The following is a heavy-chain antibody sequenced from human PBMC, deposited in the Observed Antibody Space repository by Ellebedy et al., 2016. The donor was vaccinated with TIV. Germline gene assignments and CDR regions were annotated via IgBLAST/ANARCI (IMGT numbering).Heavy chain of an antibody. J-gene: IGHJ4*02. Sequence: PGGSLRLSCAASGFTLSSYSMNWVRQAPGKGLEWVSYISGSSNTIYYADSVKGRFTIFRDNAKNSLYLQMNILRDEDTAVYYCARYGFGEYRSYFFDSWGQGTLVTVSS. D-gene: IGHD3-10*01. CDR3: ARYGFGEYRSYFFDS. CDR1: GFTLSSYS. CDR2: ISGSSNTI. V-gene: IGHV3-48*02.